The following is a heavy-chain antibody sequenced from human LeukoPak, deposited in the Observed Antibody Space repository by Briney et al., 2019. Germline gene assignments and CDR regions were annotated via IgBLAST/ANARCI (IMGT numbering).Heavy chain of an antibody. J-gene: IGHJ4*02. CDR2: IYYSGST. D-gene: IGHD6-19*01. CDR3: ARQKGYSSGWYFDY. CDR1: GGSISSSSYY. V-gene: IGHV4-39*01. Sequence: KPSETLSLTCTVPGGSISSSSYYWGWIRLPPGKGLEWIGSIYYSGSTYYNPSLKSRVTISIDTSKNQFSLKLSSVTAADTAVYYCARQKGYSSGWYFDYWGQGTLVTVSS.